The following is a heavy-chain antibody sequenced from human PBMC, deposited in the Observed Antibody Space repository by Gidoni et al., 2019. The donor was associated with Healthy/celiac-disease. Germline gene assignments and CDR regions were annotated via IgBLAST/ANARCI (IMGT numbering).Heavy chain of an antibody. J-gene: IGHJ4*02. CDR1: GFSPSTSGVG. Sequence: QITLKESGPTPGKPTQTLTLTCTFAGFSPSTSGVGVGWIRQPPGKALEWLALIYWDDAKRYSPSLKSRLTITKDTSKNQVVLTMTNMDPVDTATVYCAHRTMVRGVILFDYWGQGTLVTVSS. D-gene: IGHD3-10*01. V-gene: IGHV2-5*02. CDR2: IYWDDAK. CDR3: AHRTMVRGVILFDY.